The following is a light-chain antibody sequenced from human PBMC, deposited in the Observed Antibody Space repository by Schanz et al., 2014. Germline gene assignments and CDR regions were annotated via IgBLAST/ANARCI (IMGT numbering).Light chain of an antibody. CDR3: QAWDSSIVV. CDR2: QDN. J-gene: IGLJ2*01. CDR1: NLGNKN. Sequence: SYELTQPPSVSVSPGQTASITCSGDNLGNKNTCWHQQKPGQSPVLVIYQDNKRPSGIPERFSGSNSGNTATLTISGTQAMDEADYYCQAWDSSIVVFGAGTKLTVL. V-gene: IGLV3-1*01.